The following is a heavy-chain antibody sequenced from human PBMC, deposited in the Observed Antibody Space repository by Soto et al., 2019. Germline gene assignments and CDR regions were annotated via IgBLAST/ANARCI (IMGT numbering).Heavy chain of an antibody. CDR2: INHSGVT. CDR1: GGSFIAYD. J-gene: IGHJ4*02. Sequence: SETLSLTCAVCGGSFIAYDWSWIRQPPWKGLEWIGEINHSGVTSYNPSLKSRVTISVDTSKSQFSLKLTSVTAADRAVYYCARGSVDTFDSSGFYEYWAQGTPVNVSS. D-gene: IGHD3-22*01. V-gene: IGHV4-34*01. CDR3: ARGSVDTFDSSGFYEY.